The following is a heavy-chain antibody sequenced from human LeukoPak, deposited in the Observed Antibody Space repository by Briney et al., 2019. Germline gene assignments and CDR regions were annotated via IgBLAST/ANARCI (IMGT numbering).Heavy chain of an antibody. CDR1: GGSISSYY. Sequence: SETLSLTCTVSGGSISSYYWSWIRQPPGKGLEWIGYIYYSGSTNYNLSLKSRVTISVDTSKNQFSLKLSSVTAADTAVYYCARAGIAVAGFDYWGQGTLVTVSS. D-gene: IGHD6-19*01. CDR2: IYYSGST. CDR3: ARAGIAVAGFDY. J-gene: IGHJ4*02. V-gene: IGHV4-59*01.